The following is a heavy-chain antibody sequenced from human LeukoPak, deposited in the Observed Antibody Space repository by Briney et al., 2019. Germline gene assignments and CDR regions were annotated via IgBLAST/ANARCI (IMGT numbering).Heavy chain of an antibody. CDR2: MYYSGST. V-gene: IGHV4-59*11. J-gene: IGHJ4*02. Sequence: SETLSLTCTVSGGSISGHYWSWIRQPPGKGLEWIGYMYYSGSTNYNPSLKSRVTISVDRSKNQFSLKLSSVTAADTTVYYCGRLYHTTGYLLLDSWGQGTLVTVSS. CDR3: GRLYHTTGYLLLDS. D-gene: IGHD3-22*01. CDR1: GGSISGHY.